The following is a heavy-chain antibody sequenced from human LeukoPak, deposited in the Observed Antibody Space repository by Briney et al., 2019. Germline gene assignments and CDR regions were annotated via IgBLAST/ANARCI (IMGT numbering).Heavy chain of an antibody. Sequence: ASVKVSCKVSGYTLTELSMHWVRQAPGKGLEWMGVFDSEDGETIYSQKFQGRVTMTEDTTTDTAYMELSSLRSEDTAVYYCTTRPIKGRYQLLYSYDFWSAFYPDYFDYWGQGTLVTVSS. CDR2: FDSEDGET. J-gene: IGHJ4*02. V-gene: IGHV1-24*01. CDR3: TTRPIKGRYQLLYSYDFWSAFYPDYFDY. CDR1: GYTLTELS. D-gene: IGHD3-3*01.